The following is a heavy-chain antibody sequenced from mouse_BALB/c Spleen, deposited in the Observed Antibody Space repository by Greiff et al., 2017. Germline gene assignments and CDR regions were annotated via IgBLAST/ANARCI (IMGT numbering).Heavy chain of an antibody. CDR2: TDPANGIT. CDR1: GFNIKDTY. D-gene: IGHD1-1*02. V-gene: IGHV14-3*02. CDR3: AYGYWYFDV. J-gene: IGHJ1*01. Sequence: VQLQQSGAELVKPGASVKLSCTASGFNIKDTYMHWVKQRPEQGLEWIGRTDPANGITKYDPKFQGKATITADTSSNTAYLQLSSLTSEDTAVYYCAYGYWYFDVWGAGTTVTVSS.